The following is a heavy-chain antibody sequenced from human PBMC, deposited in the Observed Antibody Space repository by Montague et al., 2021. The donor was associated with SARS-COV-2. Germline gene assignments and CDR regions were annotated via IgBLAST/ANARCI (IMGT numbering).Heavy chain of an antibody. J-gene: IGHJ4*02. CDR2: SNHSEST. Sequence: SETLSLTCAVYGGSFSGDYWSWSRQRPDKGLEWVGDSNHSESTNYNQSLKSRVTISVDTSKNQFSLKLSSVTAADTAVYYCASGLLAHLDYCGQGTLVTV. CDR3: ASGLLAHLDY. CDR1: GGSFSGDY. V-gene: IGHV4-34*01.